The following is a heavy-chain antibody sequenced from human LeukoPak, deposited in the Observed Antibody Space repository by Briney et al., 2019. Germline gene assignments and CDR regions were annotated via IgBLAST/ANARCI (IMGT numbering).Heavy chain of an antibody. V-gene: IGHV1-69*05. Sequence: SVTVSCMASGGTFISYAISWVRQAPGQGLDWVGGIIPIFGTANYAQKFQGRVTITTYESTSTAYMELGSLRSEDTAVYYCARDNYAGANWFDPWGQGTLVTVSS. J-gene: IGHJ5*02. CDR1: GGTFISYA. D-gene: IGHD1-7*01. CDR2: IIPIFGTA. CDR3: ARDNYAGANWFDP.